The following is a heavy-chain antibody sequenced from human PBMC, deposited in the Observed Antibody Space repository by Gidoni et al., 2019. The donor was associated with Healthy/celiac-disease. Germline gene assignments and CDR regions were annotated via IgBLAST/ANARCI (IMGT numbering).Heavy chain of an antibody. Sequence: EVQLLESGGGLVQPGGSLRLSCAPSGFPFRSYAMSWVRQAPWKGLEWVSAISGSGGSTYYADSVKGRLTISRDNTKNTLYLQMNSLRAEDTAVYYCAKDQGITMIVVVITTWYFDLWGRGTLVTVSS. CDR3: AKDQGITMIVVVITTWYFDL. CDR2: ISGSGGST. V-gene: IGHV3-23*01. D-gene: IGHD3-22*01. J-gene: IGHJ2*01. CDR1: GFPFRSYA.